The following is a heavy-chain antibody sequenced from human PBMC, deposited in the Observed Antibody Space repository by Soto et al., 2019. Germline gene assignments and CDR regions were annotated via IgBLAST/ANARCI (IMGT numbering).Heavy chain of an antibody. V-gene: IGHV4-39*07. CDR2: IYYSGNT. CDR3: AAAHYDFWSGYFRLNWFDP. J-gene: IGHJ5*02. Sequence: SETLSLTCTVSGGSISSSSYYWGWIRQPPGKGLEWIGSIYYSGNTYYNPSLKSRVTISVDTSKNQFSLKLSSVTAADTAVYYCAAAHYDFWSGYFRLNWFDPWGQGTLVTVSS. CDR1: GGSISSSSYY. D-gene: IGHD3-3*01.